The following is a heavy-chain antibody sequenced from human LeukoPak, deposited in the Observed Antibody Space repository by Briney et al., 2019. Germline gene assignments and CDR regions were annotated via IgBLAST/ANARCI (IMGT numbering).Heavy chain of an antibody. CDR2: ISSSSSYI. V-gene: IGHV3-21*01. Sequence: PGGSLRLSCAASGFTLSSYSMNWVRQAPGKGLEWVSSISSSSSYIYYADSVKGRFTISRDNARNSLYLQMNSLRAEDTAVYYCANLYCSSTSCPVDYWGQGTLVTVSS. CDR3: ANLYCSSTSCPVDY. J-gene: IGHJ4*02. CDR1: GFTLSSYS. D-gene: IGHD2-2*01.